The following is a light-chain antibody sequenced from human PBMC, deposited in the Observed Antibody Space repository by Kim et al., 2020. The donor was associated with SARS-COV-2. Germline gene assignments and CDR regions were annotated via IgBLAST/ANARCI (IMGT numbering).Light chain of an antibody. V-gene: IGLV3-19*01. CDR1: SLRSYY. CDR2: GKN. J-gene: IGLJ2*01. CDR3: NSWESNDNVG. Sequence: SSELTQDPAVSVALGQTVRSTCQGDSLRSYYATWYQQKPGQAPILVIYGKNNRPSGIPDRFSGSSSGNTASLTITGTQAGDEADYYCNSWESNDNVGFGGGPQLSVL.